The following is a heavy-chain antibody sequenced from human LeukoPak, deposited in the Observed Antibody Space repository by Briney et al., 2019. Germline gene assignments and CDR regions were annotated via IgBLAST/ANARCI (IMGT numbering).Heavy chain of an antibody. V-gene: IGHV4-39*01. CDR2: IYYSGST. D-gene: IGHD4-23*01. Sequence: SETLSVTCTVSGDSISSSSYYWGWIRQPPGKGLEWIGSIYYSGSTYYNPSLKSRVTISVDTSKNQFSLKLRLVTAADTAVYYCARRWGTVVTGMYYFDYWGQGTLVTVSS. CDR3: ARRWGTVVTGMYYFDY. CDR1: GDSISSSSYY. J-gene: IGHJ4*02.